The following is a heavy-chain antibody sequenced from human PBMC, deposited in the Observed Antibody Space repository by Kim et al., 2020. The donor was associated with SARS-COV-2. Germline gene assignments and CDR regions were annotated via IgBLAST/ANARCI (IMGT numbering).Heavy chain of an antibody. CDR1: GFTFSSYA. Sequence: GGSLRLSCAASGFTFSSYAMSWVRQAPGKGLEWVSAISGSGGTTYYPDSVKGRSTISRDNSKNTLYLQMNGLRAEDTAVYYCAKQYSGSYGNFDYWGQGTLVTVSS. CDR3: AKQYSGSYGNFDY. CDR2: ISGSGGTT. V-gene: IGHV3-23*01. J-gene: IGHJ4*02. D-gene: IGHD1-26*01.